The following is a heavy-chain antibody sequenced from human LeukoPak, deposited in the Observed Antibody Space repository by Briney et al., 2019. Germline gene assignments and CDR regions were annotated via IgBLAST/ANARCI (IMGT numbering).Heavy chain of an antibody. CDR1: GFTFSNYW. CDR2: INSDGSST. Sequence: PGGSLRLSCAASGFTFSNYWMHWVRQAPGKGLVWVSRINSDGSSTNYADSVKGRFTISRDNAKNTLYLQMNSLRDEDTAVFYCVRGSQDFDYSGQGTLVTVSS. V-gene: IGHV3-74*01. CDR3: VRGSQDFDY. J-gene: IGHJ4*02.